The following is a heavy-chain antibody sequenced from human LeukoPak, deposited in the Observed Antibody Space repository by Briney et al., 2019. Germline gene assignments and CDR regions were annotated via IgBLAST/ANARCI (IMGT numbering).Heavy chain of an antibody. Sequence: GGSLSLSCAASGFTVSSNYMSWVRQAPGKGLEWVSVIYSGGSTYYADSVKGRFTISRDNSKNTLYLQMNSLRAEDTAVYYCAREAITATGPFDYWGQGTLVTVSS. CDR2: IYSGGST. V-gene: IGHV3-66*02. CDR3: AREAITATGPFDY. CDR1: GFTVSSNY. J-gene: IGHJ4*02. D-gene: IGHD6-25*01.